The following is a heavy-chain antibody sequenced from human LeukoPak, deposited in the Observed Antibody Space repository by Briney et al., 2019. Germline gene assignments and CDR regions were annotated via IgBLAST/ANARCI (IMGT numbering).Heavy chain of an antibody. V-gene: IGHV4-39*01. CDR2: IYYSGST. CDR1: GGSVSSGGHY. Sequence: SETLSLTGIVSGGSVSSGGHYWGWIRQPPGKGLEWIGSIYYSGSTYYNPSLNNRVTISIDMSKNQFSLRLNSVTATDTAVYYCARLVCGGGSCPAEFDYWGQGTLVTVSS. CDR3: ARLVCGGGSCPAEFDY. J-gene: IGHJ4*02. D-gene: IGHD2-15*01.